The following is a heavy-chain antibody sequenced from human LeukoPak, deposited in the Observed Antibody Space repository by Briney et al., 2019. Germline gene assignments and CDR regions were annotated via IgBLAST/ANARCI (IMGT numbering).Heavy chain of an antibody. Sequence: GGSLRLSCAASGFTFSSYAMSWVRQAPGKGLEWVSAISGSGGSTYYADSVKGRFTISRDNSKNALYLQMNSLRAEDTAVYYCAKENGYYYDSSVLLGYWGQGTLVTVSS. V-gene: IGHV3-23*01. CDR3: AKENGYYYDSSVLLGY. J-gene: IGHJ4*02. D-gene: IGHD3-22*01. CDR1: GFTFSSYA. CDR2: ISGSGGST.